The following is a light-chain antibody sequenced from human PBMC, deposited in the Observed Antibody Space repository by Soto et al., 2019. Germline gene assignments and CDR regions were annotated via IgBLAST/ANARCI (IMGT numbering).Light chain of an antibody. CDR2: DTS. J-gene: IGKJ5*01. CDR1: QTLSNSF. Sequence: EISLTQAPGTLSLSPGERATLSCRASQTLSNSFIAWYQHKPGQAPRLLVYDTSTRATGIPDRYSGSGSGTDFTLTISRLEPEDSAVFFCQQYGTSEIIFGQGTRLE. CDR3: QQYGTSEII. V-gene: IGKV3-20*01.